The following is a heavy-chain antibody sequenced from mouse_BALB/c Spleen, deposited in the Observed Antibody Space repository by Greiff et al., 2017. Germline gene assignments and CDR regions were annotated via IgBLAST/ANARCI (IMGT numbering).Heavy chain of an antibody. CDR2: IDPETGGT. Sequence: VQLQQSGAELVRPGASVTLSCKASGYTFTDYEMHWVKQTPVHGLEWIGAIDPETGGTAYNQKFKGKATLTADKSSSTAYMELRSLTSEDSAVYYCTRWARDYDRYFDVWGAGTTVTVSS. CDR3: TRWARDYDRYFDV. V-gene: IGHV1-15*01. J-gene: IGHJ1*01. CDR1: GYTFTDYE. D-gene: IGHD2-4*01.